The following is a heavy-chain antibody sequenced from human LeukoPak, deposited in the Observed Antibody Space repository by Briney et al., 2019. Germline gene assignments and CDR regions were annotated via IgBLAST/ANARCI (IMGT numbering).Heavy chain of an antibody. V-gene: IGHV3-23*01. J-gene: IGHJ4*02. D-gene: IGHD3-3*01. CDR1: GFTFSSYA. CDR2: ISGSGGST. CDR3: AKSLKVITPIDY. Sequence: GGSLRLSCAASGFTFSSYAMSWVRQAPGKGLEWASAISGSGGSTYYADSVKGRFTISRDNSKNTLYLRMNSLRAEDTAVYYCAKSLKVITPIDYWGQGTLVTVSS.